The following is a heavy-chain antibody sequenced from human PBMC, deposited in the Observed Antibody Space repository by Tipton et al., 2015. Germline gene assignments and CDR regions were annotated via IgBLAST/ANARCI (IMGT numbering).Heavy chain of an antibody. Sequence: TLSLTCAVSGGSISSSNWWSWVRQAPGKGLEWLGFFYHSGSTSYNPSLTSRVTISVDTSKNQLSLQLRSVTPADTAVYYCARAQTNFYDSSGFDWKFDLWGRGALVTVSS. V-gene: IGHV4-4*02. CDR2: FYHSGST. CDR1: GGSISSSNW. CDR3: ARAQTNFYDSSGFDWKFDL. D-gene: IGHD3-22*01. J-gene: IGHJ2*01.